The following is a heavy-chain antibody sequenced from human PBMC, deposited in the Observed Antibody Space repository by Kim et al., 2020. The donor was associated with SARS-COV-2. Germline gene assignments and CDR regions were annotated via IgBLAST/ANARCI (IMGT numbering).Heavy chain of an antibody. CDR2: IGTAGDT. D-gene: IGHD1-26*01. Sequence: GGSLRLSCAASGFTFSSYDMHWVRQATGKGLEWVSAIGTAGDTYYPGSVKGRFTISRENAKNSLYLQMNSLRAGDTAVYYCASVSVGNGSYDYWGQGTLVTVSS. V-gene: IGHV3-13*01. J-gene: IGHJ4*02. CDR3: ASVSVGNGSYDY. CDR1: GFTFSSYD.